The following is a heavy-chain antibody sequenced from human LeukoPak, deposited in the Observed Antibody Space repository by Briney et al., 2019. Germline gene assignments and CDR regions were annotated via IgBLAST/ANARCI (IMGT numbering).Heavy chain of an antibody. CDR1: GFTFSSYA. D-gene: IGHD2-8*01. CDR2: ISGSGVNT. J-gene: IGHJ6*03. Sequence: GGSLRLSCAVSGFTFSSYAMSWVRQAPEMGLEWVSAISGSGVNTYYADSVKGRFTISRDNSKNSLYLQMNSLKTEDTAVYYCTRGQPLYSYYYYYMDVWGKGTTVTVSS. CDR3: TRGQPLYSYYYYYMDV. V-gene: IGHV3-23*01.